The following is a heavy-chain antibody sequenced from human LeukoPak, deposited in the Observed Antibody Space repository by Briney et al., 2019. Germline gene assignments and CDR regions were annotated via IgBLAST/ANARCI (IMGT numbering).Heavy chain of an antibody. V-gene: IGHV1-2*02. Sequence: ASVKVSCKASGYTFTGYYMHWVRQAPGQGLEWMGWINPNSGGTNYAQKFQGRVTMTRDTSISTAYMELSRLRTDDTAVYYCASGYYYDSSRLDYWGQGTLVTVSS. J-gene: IGHJ4*02. D-gene: IGHD3-22*01. CDR3: ASGYYYDSSRLDY. CDR1: GYTFTGYY. CDR2: INPNSGGT.